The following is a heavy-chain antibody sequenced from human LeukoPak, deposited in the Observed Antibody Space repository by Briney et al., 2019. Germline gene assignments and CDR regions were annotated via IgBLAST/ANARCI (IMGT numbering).Heavy chain of an antibody. CDR2: IYYSGST. D-gene: IGHD1-7*01. J-gene: IGHJ3*02. V-gene: IGHV4-39*07. CDR3: ARETFVTGTTIHAFDI. Sequence: SETLSLTCTVSGGSISSSSYYWGWIRRPPGKGLEWIGSIYYSGSTYYNPSLKSRVTISVDTSKNQFSLKLSSVTAADTAVYYCARETFVTGTTIHAFDIWGQGTMVTVSS. CDR1: GGSISSSSYY.